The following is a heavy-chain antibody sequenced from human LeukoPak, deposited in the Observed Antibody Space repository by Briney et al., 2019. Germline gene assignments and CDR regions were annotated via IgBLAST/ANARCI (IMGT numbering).Heavy chain of an antibody. Sequence: TETLSLTCTVSGGSISSYYWSWIRQPPGKGLEWIGYIYYSGSTNYNPSLKSRVTISVDTSKNQFSLKLSSVTAADTAVYYCARQMDTAMVTGHYYYYMDVWGKGTTVTVSS. J-gene: IGHJ6*03. D-gene: IGHD5-18*01. CDR1: GGSISSYY. CDR2: IYYSGST. V-gene: IGHV4-59*08. CDR3: ARQMDTAMVTGHYYYYMDV.